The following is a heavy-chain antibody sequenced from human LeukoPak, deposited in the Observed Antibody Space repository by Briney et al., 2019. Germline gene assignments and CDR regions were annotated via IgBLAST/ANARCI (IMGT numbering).Heavy chain of an antibody. J-gene: IGHJ5*02. CDR2: IKQDGREE. V-gene: IGHV3-7*01. CDR1: GFTFSNDW. Sequence: GGSLRLSCAASGFTFSNDWMSWGREAPGEGGGRGANIKQDGREEYYGDSVKARFTISRDNANISLYLQMNCLRAEDTAVYYCARDPTVGTASQGSWGQGTLVTVSS. D-gene: IGHD5-18*01. CDR3: ARDPTVGTASQGS.